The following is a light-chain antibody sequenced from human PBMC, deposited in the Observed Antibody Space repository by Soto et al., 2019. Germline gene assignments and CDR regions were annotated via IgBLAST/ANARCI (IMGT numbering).Light chain of an antibody. CDR1: TSNIGSKT. Sequence: QSVLTQPPSASGTPGQRVTISCSGSTSNIGSKTVSWYQQLPGSAPKVLIYNNNERPSGVPDRFSGSKSGTSASLAITGLQVEDEADYYCQSYDSSLRNVIFGGGTKVTVL. V-gene: IGLV1-44*01. CDR3: QSYDSSLRNVI. CDR2: NNN. J-gene: IGLJ2*01.